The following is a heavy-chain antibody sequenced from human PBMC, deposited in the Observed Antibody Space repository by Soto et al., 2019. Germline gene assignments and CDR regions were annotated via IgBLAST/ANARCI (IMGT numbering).Heavy chain of an antibody. J-gene: IGHJ4*02. Sequence: GGSLRLSCAASGFTFSSYSMNWVRQAPGKGLEWVSYISSSSSTIYYADSVKGRFTISRDNAKNSLYLQMNSLRAEDTAVYYCARDQRYRSGYDETDYWGQGTLVTVSS. D-gene: IGHD5-12*01. CDR2: ISSSSSTI. CDR1: GFTFSSYS. V-gene: IGHV3-48*01. CDR3: ARDQRYRSGYDETDY.